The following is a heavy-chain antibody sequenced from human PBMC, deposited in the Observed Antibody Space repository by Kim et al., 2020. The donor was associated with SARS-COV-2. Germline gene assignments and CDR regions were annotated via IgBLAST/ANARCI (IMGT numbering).Heavy chain of an antibody. CDR1: GFTFSSYW. V-gene: IGHV3-7*03. Sequence: GGSLRLSCAASGFTFSSYWMSWVRQAPGKGLEWVANIKQDGSEKYYVDSVKGRFTISRDNAKNSLYLQMNSLRAEDTAVYYCAREVYYYGTGSFYYYYYGMGVWGQGTTVTVSS. CDR3: AREVYYYGTGSFYYYYYGMGV. D-gene: IGHD3-10*01. CDR2: IKQDGSEK. J-gene: IGHJ6*02.